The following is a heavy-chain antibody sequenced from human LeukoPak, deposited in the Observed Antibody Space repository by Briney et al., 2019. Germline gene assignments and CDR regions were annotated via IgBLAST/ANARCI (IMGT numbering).Heavy chain of an antibody. Sequence: ASVNVSCKASGGTFSSYAISWVRQAPGQGLEWMGGIIPIFGTANYAQKFQGRVTITADESTSTAYMELSSLRSEDTAVYYCARDSGSSGWYPYYYYGMDVWGQGTTVTVSS. V-gene: IGHV1-69*13. CDR3: ARDSGSSGWYPYYYYGMDV. CDR1: GGTFSSYA. CDR2: IIPIFGTA. J-gene: IGHJ6*02. D-gene: IGHD6-19*01.